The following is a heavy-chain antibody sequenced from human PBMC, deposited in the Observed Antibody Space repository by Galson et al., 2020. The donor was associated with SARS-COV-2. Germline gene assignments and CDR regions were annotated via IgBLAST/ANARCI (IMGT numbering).Heavy chain of an antibody. Sequence: ETSETLSLTCTVSGGSISSGDYYWSWIRQHPGKGLEWIGYIYYSGSTNYNPSLRSRITISLDTSKNQFSLKLSSVTAADTAVYYCARLLDYYDSSGYSYYFDYWGQGTLVTVSS. CDR2: IYYSGST. CDR3: ARLLDYYDSSGYSYYFDY. CDR1: GGSISSGDYY. V-gene: IGHV4-31*03. J-gene: IGHJ4*02. D-gene: IGHD3-22*01.